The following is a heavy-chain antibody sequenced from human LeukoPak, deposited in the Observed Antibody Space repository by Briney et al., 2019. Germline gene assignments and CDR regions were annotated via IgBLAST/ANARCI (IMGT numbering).Heavy chain of an antibody. CDR3: TTGIRGD. V-gene: IGHV3-15*07. CDR1: GLTVTNAW. CDR2: IASKTDGGAT. J-gene: IGHJ4*02. D-gene: IGHD3-10*01. Sequence: GGSLRLSCSASGLTVTNAWMNWVRQAPGEGLDWVGRIASKTDGGATDYAAPVKGRFTISRDDSKDTLNLQMNSLKTEDTAVYYCTTGIRGDWGQGTLVTVSS.